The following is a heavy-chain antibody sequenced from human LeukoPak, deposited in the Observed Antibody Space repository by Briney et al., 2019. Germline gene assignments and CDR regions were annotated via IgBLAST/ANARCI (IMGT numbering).Heavy chain of an antibody. J-gene: IGHJ4*02. CDR3: AKDLDYYDSSGYLISGGNFDY. Sequence: PGGSLRLSCAASGFTFSSYAMSWVRQAPGKGLEWVSAISGSGGSTYYADSVKGRFTISRDNSKNTLYLQMNSLRAEDTAVYYCAKDLDYYDSSGYLISGGNFDYWGQGTLVTVSS. V-gene: IGHV3-23*01. CDR2: ISGSGGST. CDR1: GFTFSSYA. D-gene: IGHD3-22*01.